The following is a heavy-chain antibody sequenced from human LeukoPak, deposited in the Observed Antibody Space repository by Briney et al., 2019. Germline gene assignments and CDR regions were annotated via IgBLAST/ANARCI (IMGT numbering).Heavy chain of an antibody. CDR2: ISSNGGST. Sequence: PGGSVRLSCSASGFTFSSYAMHWARQAPGKGLEYVSAISSNGGSTYYADSVKGRFTISRDNSKNTLYLQMSSLRAEDTAVYYCVKDYYGSGTLAYYFDYWGQGTLVTVSS. J-gene: IGHJ4*02. CDR1: GFTFSSYA. D-gene: IGHD3-10*01. CDR3: VKDYYGSGTLAYYFDY. V-gene: IGHV3-64D*06.